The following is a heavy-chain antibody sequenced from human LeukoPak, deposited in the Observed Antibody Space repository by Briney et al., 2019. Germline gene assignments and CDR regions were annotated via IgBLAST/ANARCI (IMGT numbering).Heavy chain of an antibody. V-gene: IGHV1-8*01. Sequence: ASVKVSCKASGYTFTSYDINWVRQATGQGLEWMGWMNPNSGNTGYAQKFQGRVTMTRNTSTSTAYMELSSLRSEDTAVYYCARLSPTGTVTTYYYYGMDVWGQGTTVTVSS. CDR3: ARLSPTGTVTTYYYYGMDV. D-gene: IGHD4-17*01. CDR1: GYTFTSYD. CDR2: MNPNSGNT. J-gene: IGHJ6*02.